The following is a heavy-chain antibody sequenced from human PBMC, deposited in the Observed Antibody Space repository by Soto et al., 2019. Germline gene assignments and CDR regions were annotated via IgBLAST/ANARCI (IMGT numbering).Heavy chain of an antibody. D-gene: IGHD2-15*01. V-gene: IGHV3-48*03. CDR1: GFNFNIYG. J-gene: IGHJ4*02. CDR2: ISTRGTTI. Sequence: GGSLRLSCSASGFNFNIYGMTWVRQAPGKGLEWISDISTRGTTIHYADSVRDRLTISRDNAKNTLYLHLTSLRDEDTAVYYCARVAIMGVVNNPLLYFEHVGQGALVTVSS. CDR3: ARVAIMGVVNNPLLYFEH.